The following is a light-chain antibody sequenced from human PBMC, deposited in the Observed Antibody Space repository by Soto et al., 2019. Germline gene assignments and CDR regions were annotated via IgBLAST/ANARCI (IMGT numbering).Light chain of an antibody. CDR1: QNVDSNY. Sequence: IVLPQSPGTLSLPPGERATLSCRASQNVDSNYLAWYQQKPGQAPRIIIFGASGRATGIPDRFSGSGSGTDFTLTISRLEPEDFAVYYCQQYGSLSWTFGQGTKVDIK. CDR2: GAS. V-gene: IGKV3-20*01. J-gene: IGKJ1*01. CDR3: QQYGSLSWT.